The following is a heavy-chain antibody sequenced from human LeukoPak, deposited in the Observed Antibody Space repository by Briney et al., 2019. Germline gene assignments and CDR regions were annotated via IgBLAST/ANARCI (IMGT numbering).Heavy chain of an antibody. CDR3: ASDVRKAYYYYYMDV. Sequence: GGSLRLSCAASGFTFRNYAMSWVRQAPGKGLEWVANIKQDGSEKYYVDSVKGRFTISRDNAKNSLYLQMNSLRAEDTAVYYCASDVRKAYYYYYMDVWGKGTTVTVSS. V-gene: IGHV3-7*01. J-gene: IGHJ6*03. CDR1: GFTFRNYA. CDR2: IKQDGSEK.